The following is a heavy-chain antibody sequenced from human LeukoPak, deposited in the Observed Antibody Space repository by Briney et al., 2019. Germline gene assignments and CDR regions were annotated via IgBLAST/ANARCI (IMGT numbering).Heavy chain of an antibody. Sequence: GGSLRLSCAASGFTFSSYGMHWVRQAPGKGLEWVAVISYDGSNKYYADSVKGRFTISRDNSKNTLYLQMNSLRAEDTAVSYCAKGRWDNSGWYYLDNWGQGTLVTVSS. J-gene: IGHJ4*02. V-gene: IGHV3-30*18. D-gene: IGHD6-19*01. CDR2: ISYDGSNK. CDR3: AKGRWDNSGWYYLDN. CDR1: GFTFSSYG.